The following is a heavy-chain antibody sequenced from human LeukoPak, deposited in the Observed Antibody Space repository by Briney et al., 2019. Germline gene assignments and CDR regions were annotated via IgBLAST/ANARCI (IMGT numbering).Heavy chain of an antibody. CDR3: AREITSGYSSSRYYFDY. CDR1: GFTFSSYG. V-gene: IGHV3-33*01. CDR2: IWYDGSNK. Sequence: PGRSLRLSCAASGFTFSSYGMHWVRQAPGKGLEWVAVIWYDGSNKYYADSVKGRFTISRDNSKNTPYLQMNSLRAEDTAVYYCAREITSGYSSSRYYFDYWGQGTLVTVSS. D-gene: IGHD6-13*01. J-gene: IGHJ4*02.